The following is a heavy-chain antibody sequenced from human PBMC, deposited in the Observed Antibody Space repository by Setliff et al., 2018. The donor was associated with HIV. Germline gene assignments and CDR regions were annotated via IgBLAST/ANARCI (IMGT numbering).Heavy chain of an antibody. CDR3: ARDRCNSVACYLYNWFDP. CDR1: GYTFSQYP. Sequence: ASVKVSCKASGYTFSQYPIHWVRQAPGQRPEWMGWINTGDGNTKYSQKFQDRVTITRDTSANTVYMELNSLRSEDTAVYYCARDRCNSVACYLYNWFDPWGQGTLVTVSS. J-gene: IGHJ5*02. D-gene: IGHD2-2*01. V-gene: IGHV1-3*04. CDR2: INTGDGNT.